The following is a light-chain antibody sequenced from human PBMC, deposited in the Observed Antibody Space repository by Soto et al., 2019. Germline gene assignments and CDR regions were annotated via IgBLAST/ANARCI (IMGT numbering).Light chain of an antibody. V-gene: IGKV3-15*01. CDR2: GAS. CDR1: QSVSSN. Sequence: EIGMTQSPATLSVAPGETATLSCRASQSVSSNLAWYQQKPGQAPRLLIYGASTRATGIPARFSGSGSGTEFILTISSLQAEDFAVYSCQQYNNWPPITFGQGTRLAIK. J-gene: IGKJ5*01. CDR3: QQYNNWPPIT.